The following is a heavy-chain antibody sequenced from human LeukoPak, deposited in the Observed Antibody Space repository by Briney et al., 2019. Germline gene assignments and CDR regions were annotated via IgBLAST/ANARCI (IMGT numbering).Heavy chain of an antibody. Sequence: SETLSLTCAVYGGSFSGYYWSWIRQPPGKGLEWIGEINHSGSTNYKPSLKSRVTISVDTSKNQFSLKLSSVTAADTAVYYCARGRAFDYWGQGTLVTVSS. J-gene: IGHJ4*02. D-gene: IGHD4/OR15-4a*01. CDR1: GGSFSGYY. V-gene: IGHV4-34*01. CDR3: ARGRAFDY. CDR2: INHSGST.